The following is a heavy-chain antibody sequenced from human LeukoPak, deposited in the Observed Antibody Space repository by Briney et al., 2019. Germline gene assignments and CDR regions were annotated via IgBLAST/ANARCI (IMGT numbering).Heavy chain of an antibody. CDR3: ARDPSGPSHVELLD. Sequence: ASVKVSCKASGYKFTGYYMHWVRQAPGQGLEWMGWINPNSGGTNYAQKFQGRVTMTRDTSISTAYMELSRLRSDDTAVYYCARDPSGPSHVELLDWGQGTLVTVSS. J-gene: IGHJ4*02. D-gene: IGHD2-15*01. V-gene: IGHV1-2*02. CDR2: INPNSGGT. CDR1: GYKFTGYY.